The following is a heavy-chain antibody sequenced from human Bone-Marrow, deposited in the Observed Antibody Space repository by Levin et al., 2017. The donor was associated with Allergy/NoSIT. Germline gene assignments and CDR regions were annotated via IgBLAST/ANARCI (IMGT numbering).Heavy chain of an antibody. CDR2: IDPSGGST. Sequence: GESLKISCTASGYTFTSDYINWVRRAPGQGLEWMGIIDPSGGSTSFAQKFQGRVTMTRDTSTSTVYMELSSLRSEDTAVYYCARGGKGQGYDTKYGMSYFDYWGQGTLVTVSS. CDR3: ARGGKGQGYDTKYGMSYFDY. V-gene: IGHV1-46*01. J-gene: IGHJ4*02. CDR1: GYTFTSDY. D-gene: IGHD2-2*01.